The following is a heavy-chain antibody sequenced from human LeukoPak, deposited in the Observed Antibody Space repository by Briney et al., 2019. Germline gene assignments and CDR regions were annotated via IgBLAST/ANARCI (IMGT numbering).Heavy chain of an antibody. CDR1: GFTFSSYS. J-gene: IGHJ5*02. D-gene: IGHD6-13*01. CDR2: ISSSSSYI. Sequence: GGSLRLSCAASGFTFSSYSMNWVRRAPGKGLEWGSSISSSSSYIYYADSVKGRFTISRDNAKNSLYLQMNSLRAEDTAVYYCAKESSSNWFDPWGQGTLVTVSS. V-gene: IGHV3-21*01. CDR3: AKESSSNWFDP.